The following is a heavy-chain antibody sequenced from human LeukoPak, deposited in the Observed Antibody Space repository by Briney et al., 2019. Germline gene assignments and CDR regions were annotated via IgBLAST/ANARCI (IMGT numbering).Heavy chain of an antibody. CDR1: GFTFSSYS. CDR2: ISSSSSYI. Sequence: GGSLRLSCAASGFTFSSYSMNWVRQALGKGLEWVSSISSSSSYIYYADSVKGRFTISRDNSKNTLYLQMNSLRAEDTAVYYCAGDGYYYDSSGSQTPFDYWGQGTLVTVSS. CDR3: AGDGYYYDSSGSQTPFDY. J-gene: IGHJ4*02. D-gene: IGHD3-22*01. V-gene: IGHV3-21*01.